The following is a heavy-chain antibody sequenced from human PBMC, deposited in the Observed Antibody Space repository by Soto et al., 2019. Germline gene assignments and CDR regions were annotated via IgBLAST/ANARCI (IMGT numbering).Heavy chain of an antibody. CDR1: GGTFSNYA. Sequence: QVQLVQSGAEVKKPGSSVKVSCKASGGTFSNYAISWVRQAPGQGLEWMGGIIPIFGTTNYAQRFQGRVTITADESTSTAYMELSCLRSEDTAVYYCARVSSSWYKDYFDYWGQGTLVTVSS. CDR2: IIPIFGTT. J-gene: IGHJ4*02. V-gene: IGHV1-69*12. D-gene: IGHD6-13*01. CDR3: ARVSSSWYKDYFDY.